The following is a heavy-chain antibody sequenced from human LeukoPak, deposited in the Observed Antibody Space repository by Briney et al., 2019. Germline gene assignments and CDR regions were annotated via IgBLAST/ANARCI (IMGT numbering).Heavy chain of an antibody. Sequence: ASVKVSCKASGYSFTDHYIHWVRQAPGQGREWMGEINPNSGGTSFAQKFQGRVTMTRDTSISTVDMELSSLRSDDTAIYYCARDYVGAGSDYDYWGQGTLVTVSS. CDR1: GYSFTDHY. V-gene: IGHV1-2*02. D-gene: IGHD3-16*01. CDR2: INPNSGGT. CDR3: ARDYVGAGSDYDY. J-gene: IGHJ4*02.